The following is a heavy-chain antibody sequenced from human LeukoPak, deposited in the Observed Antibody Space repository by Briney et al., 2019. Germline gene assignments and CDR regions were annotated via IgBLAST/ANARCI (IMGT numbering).Heavy chain of an antibody. CDR3: APYYYGSGTSLGY. D-gene: IGHD3-10*01. J-gene: IGHJ4*02. Sequence: PGRSLRLSCAASGFTFSSYAMHWVRQAPGKGLEWVAVISYDGSNKYYADSVKGRFTISRDNSKNSVYLQMNSLRVEDTAVYYCAPYYYGSGTSLGYWGQGTLVTVSS. CDR1: GFTFSSYA. CDR2: ISYDGSNK. V-gene: IGHV3-30-3*01.